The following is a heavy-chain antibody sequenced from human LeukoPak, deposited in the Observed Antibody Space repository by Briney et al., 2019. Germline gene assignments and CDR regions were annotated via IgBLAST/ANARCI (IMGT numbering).Heavy chain of an antibody. V-gene: IGHV4-59*01. CDR2: IYYSGST. J-gene: IGHJ6*03. D-gene: IGHD3-10*01. CDR3: ARVSWFRRAYYYYYMDV. CDR1: GGSISSYY. Sequence: SETLSLTCTVSGGSISSYYWSWIRQPPGKGLEWIGNIYYSGSTNYNPSLKSRVTTSIDTSKNQFSLKLSSVTAADTAVYYCARVSWFRRAYYYYYMDVWGKGTTVTVSS.